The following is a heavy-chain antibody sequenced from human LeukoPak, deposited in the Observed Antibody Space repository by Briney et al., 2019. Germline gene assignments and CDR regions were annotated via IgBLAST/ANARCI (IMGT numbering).Heavy chain of an antibody. J-gene: IGHJ6*02. Sequence: SVKVSCKASGGTFSSYAISWVRQAPGQGLEWMGRIIPTLGIANYAQKFQGRVTITADKSTSTAYMELSSLRSEDTAVYYCARAHSSSYYYYGMDVWGQGTTVTVSS. CDR2: IIPTLGIA. D-gene: IGHD6-6*01. V-gene: IGHV1-69*04. CDR3: ARAHSSSYYYYGMDV. CDR1: GGTFSSYA.